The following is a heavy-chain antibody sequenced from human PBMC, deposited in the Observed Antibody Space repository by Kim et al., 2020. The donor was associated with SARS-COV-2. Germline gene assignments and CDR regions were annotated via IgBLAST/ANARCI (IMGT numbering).Heavy chain of an antibody. CDR1: GGSISGSSYY. CDR3: AKDYYGAGTYLPPFDY. CDR2: IYYSGTT. D-gene: IGHD3-10*01. V-gene: IGHV4-39*01. Sequence: SETLSLTCTVSGGSISGSSYYWAWVRQVPGKGLEGIGNIYYSGTTYYNPSLKSRVTMSVDASKKQFSLKLSSVTAADTAVYYCAKDYYGAGTYLPPFDYWGQGILVTVSS. J-gene: IGHJ4*02.